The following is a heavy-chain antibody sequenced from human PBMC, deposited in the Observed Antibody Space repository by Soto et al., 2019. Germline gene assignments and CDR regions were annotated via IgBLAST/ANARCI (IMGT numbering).Heavy chain of an antibody. Sequence: PSETLSLTCAVSGYSISSSNWWGWIRQPPGKGLEWIGYIYYSGSTYHNPSLKSRVTISVDTSNNQLSLKLRSVTAADTAVYYCARHDGFSSGWIFDYWGHGTLVTVSS. CDR1: GYSISSSNW. D-gene: IGHD6-19*01. CDR3: ARHDGFSSGWIFDY. V-gene: IGHV4-28*01. J-gene: IGHJ4*01. CDR2: IYYSGST.